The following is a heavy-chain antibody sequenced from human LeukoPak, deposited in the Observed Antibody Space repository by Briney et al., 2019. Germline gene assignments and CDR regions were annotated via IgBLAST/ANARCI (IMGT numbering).Heavy chain of an antibody. D-gene: IGHD6-13*01. J-gene: IGHJ5*02. CDR1: GYTFTGYY. V-gene: IGHV1-2*04. Sequence: ASVKVSCKASGYTFTGYYMHWVRQAPGQGLEWMGWINPNSGGTNYAQKFQGWVTMTRDTSISTACMELSRLRSDDTAVYYCARSAAGRSHNWFDPWGQGTLVTVSS. CDR2: INPNSGGT. CDR3: ARSAAGRSHNWFDP.